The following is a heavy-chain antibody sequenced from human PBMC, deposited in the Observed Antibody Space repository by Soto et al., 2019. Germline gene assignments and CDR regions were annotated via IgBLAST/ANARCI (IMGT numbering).Heavy chain of an antibody. J-gene: IGHJ5*02. V-gene: IGHV1-69*13. CDR2: IIPIFGTA. D-gene: IGHD5-12*01. CDR3: ARAGTGGYSGYDVARTYWFDP. CDR1: GGTFSSYA. Sequence: ASVKVSCKASGGTFSSYAISWVRQAPGQGLEWMGGIIPIFGTANYAQKFQGRVTITADESTSTAYMELSSLRSEDTAVYYCARAGTGGYSGYDVARTYWFDPWGQGTLVTVSS.